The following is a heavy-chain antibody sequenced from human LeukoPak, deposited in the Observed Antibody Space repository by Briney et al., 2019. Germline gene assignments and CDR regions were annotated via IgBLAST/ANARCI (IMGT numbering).Heavy chain of an antibody. CDR1: GYTFSSYD. CDR2: MNPKSGNT. V-gene: IGHV1-8*03. CDR3: ARRAVGNSYYYYMDV. J-gene: IGHJ6*03. D-gene: IGHD6-19*01. Sequence: ASVKVSCKASGYTFSSYDINWVRQVTGQGLEWMGWMNPKSGNTGHAQKLQGRVTITRNTSINTAYMELSSLRSEDTAVYYCARRAVGNSYYYYMDVWGKGTTVTVSS.